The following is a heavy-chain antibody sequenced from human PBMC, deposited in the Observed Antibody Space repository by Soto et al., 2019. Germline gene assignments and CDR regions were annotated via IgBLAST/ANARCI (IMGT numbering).Heavy chain of an antibody. V-gene: IGHV3-9*01. CDR1: GFTFDDYA. CDR3: AKDRVRGRFGEASFDA. CDR2: ITWNTHKI. J-gene: IGHJ3*01. Sequence: EVQLVESGGGLVQPGRSLRLSCAASGFTFDDYAMHWVRQAPGKGLECVSGITWNTHKIAYADSVEGRFTISRDNAKNSLYLQMNSLRAEDTALYYCAKDRVRGRFGEASFDAWGQGTLVTVSS. D-gene: IGHD3-10*01.